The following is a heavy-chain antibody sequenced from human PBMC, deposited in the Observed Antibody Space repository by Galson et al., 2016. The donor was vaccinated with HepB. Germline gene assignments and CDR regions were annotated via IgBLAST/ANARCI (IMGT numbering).Heavy chain of an antibody. J-gene: IGHJ5*02. D-gene: IGHD3-10*01. V-gene: IGHV4-31*01. Sequence: TLSLTCTVSGGSIRIGGYYWNWIRQYPGKGLDWIGYISYSGSTYYSPSLKSPVTISVDTSKNRFSLKLSSVTAADTAVYYCARGHFGSGRNWFAPWGQGILVTVSS. CDR1: GGSIRIGGYY. CDR3: ARGHFGSGRNWFAP. CDR2: ISYSGST.